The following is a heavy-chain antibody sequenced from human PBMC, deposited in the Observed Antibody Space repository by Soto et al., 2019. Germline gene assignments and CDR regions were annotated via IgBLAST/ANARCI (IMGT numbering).Heavy chain of an antibody. CDR1: GFTFSSYS. CDR2: ISSSSSYI. D-gene: IGHD6-13*01. V-gene: IGHV3-21*01. Sequence: EVQLVESGGGLVKPGGSLRLSCAASGFTFSSYSMNWVRQAPGKGLEWVSSISSSSSYIYYADSVKGRFTISRDNAKNSLDLQMNNLRAEDTAVYYCARIQHEYDAFDIWGHGTMVTVSS. J-gene: IGHJ3*02. CDR3: ARIQHEYDAFDI.